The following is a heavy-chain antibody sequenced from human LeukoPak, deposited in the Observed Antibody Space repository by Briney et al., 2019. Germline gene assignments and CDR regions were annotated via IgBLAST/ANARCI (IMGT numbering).Heavy chain of an antibody. J-gene: IGHJ4*02. Sequence: SETLSLTCTVSGGSISSSSYYWGWIRQPPGKGLGWIGSIYYSGSTYYNPSLKSRVTISVDTSKNQFSLKLSSVTAADTAVYYCARGVVVRGVVDYWGQGTLVTVSS. V-gene: IGHV4-39*07. D-gene: IGHD3-10*01. CDR1: GGSISSSSYY. CDR2: IYYSGST. CDR3: ARGVVVRGVVDY.